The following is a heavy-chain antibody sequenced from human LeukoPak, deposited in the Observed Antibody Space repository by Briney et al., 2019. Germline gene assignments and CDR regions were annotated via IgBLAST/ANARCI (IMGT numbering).Heavy chain of an antibody. Sequence: PGRSLRLSCAASGFTFSRYGMHWVRQAPGKGLEWVAVISYDGYDKYHADSVKGRFTISRGNSKNTLYLQMNSLRAEDMAVYYCAKDGDIAAVGYYFDYWGQGTLVTVSS. J-gene: IGHJ4*02. V-gene: IGHV3-30*18. D-gene: IGHD6-13*01. CDR1: GFTFSRYG. CDR2: ISYDGYDK. CDR3: AKDGDIAAVGYYFDY.